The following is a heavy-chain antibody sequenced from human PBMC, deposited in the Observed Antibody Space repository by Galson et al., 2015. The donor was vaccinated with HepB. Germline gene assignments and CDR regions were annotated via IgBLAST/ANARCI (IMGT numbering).Heavy chain of an antibody. CDR1: GGTFSSYT. D-gene: IGHD4-23*01. Sequence: SVKVSCKASGGTFSSYTISWVRQAPGQGLEWMGRIIPILGIANYAQKFQGRVTITADKSTSTAYMELSSLRSEDTAVYYCARVLNGGNSRFGYWGQGTLVTVSS. CDR3: ARVLNGGNSRFGY. V-gene: IGHV1-69*02. CDR2: IIPILGIA. J-gene: IGHJ4*02.